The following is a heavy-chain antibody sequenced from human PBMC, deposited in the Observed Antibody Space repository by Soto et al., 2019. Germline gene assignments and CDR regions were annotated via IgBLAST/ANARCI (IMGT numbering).Heavy chain of an antibody. V-gene: IGHV4-39*01. CDR3: ARLTAPHSYGYSYGPFDY. J-gene: IGHJ4*02. D-gene: IGHD5-18*01. CDR2: IYYSGST. CDR1: GGSIRSSSYY. Sequence: KQSQTLSLTCTVSGGSIRSSSYYWGWIRQPPGKGLEWIGSIYYSGSTYYNPSLKSRVTISVDTSKNQFSLKLSSVTAADTAVYYCARLTAPHSYGYSYGPFDYWGQGTLVTVSS.